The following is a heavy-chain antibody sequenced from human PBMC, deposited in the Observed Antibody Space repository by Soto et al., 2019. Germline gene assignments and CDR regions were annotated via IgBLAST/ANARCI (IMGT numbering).Heavy chain of an antibody. CDR2: ITNSGDNT. CDR1: GFTFSSYA. CDR3: AKRARFSVAHYSYYYMDV. V-gene: IGHV3-23*01. Sequence: GGSLRLSCAASGFTFSSYAMTWVRQTPGKGLEWVSGITNSGDNTYYADSVKGRFTISRDNSKNTLYLQMDSLRAEDTAVYFCAKRARFSVAHYSYYYMDVWGKGTTVTVSS. J-gene: IGHJ6*03. D-gene: IGHD2-15*01.